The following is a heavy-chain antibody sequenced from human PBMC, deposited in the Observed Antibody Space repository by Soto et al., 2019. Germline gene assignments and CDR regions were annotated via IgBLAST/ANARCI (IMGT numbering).Heavy chain of an antibody. CDR1: GYTFTSYG. V-gene: IGHV1-18*04. Sequence: QVQLVQSGAEVKKPGASVKVSCKASGYTFTSYGISWVRQAPGQGLEWMGWISAYNGNTNYAQKLQGRVTMTTDTSTSTAYMELRSLRSDDTAVYYCARDRNIVVVPAAIDYYYYGMDVGGQVTTVTVSS. CDR2: ISAYNGNT. J-gene: IGHJ6*02. CDR3: ARDRNIVVVPAAIDYYYYGMDV. D-gene: IGHD2-2*01.